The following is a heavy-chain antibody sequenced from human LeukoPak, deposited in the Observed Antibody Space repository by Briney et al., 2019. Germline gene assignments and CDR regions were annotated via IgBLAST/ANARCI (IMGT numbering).Heavy chain of an antibody. CDR1: GFSLSTSGVG. Sequence: SGPTLVKPTQTLTLTCTFSGFSLSTSGVGVGWIRQPPGKALEWLALMYWDDDERYSPSLKSRLTISKDTSKNQVALTMTNMDPVDTATYYCAHSPRMAGCSGGSCYYFDFWGQGTLVTVSS. V-gene: IGHV2-5*02. J-gene: IGHJ4*02. CDR2: MYWDDDE. CDR3: AHSPRMAGCSGGSCYYFDF. D-gene: IGHD2-15*01.